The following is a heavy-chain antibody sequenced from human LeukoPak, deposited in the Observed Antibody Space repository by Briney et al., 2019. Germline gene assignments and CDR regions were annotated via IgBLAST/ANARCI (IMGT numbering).Heavy chain of an antibody. CDR3: ARVISSSWYPDY. D-gene: IGHD6-13*01. CDR1: GDSISSGDYS. Sequence: PSETLSLTCVVSGDSISSGDYSWTWIRQPLGKGLEWIGNIYHSGSTYNNPSLKSRVTISVDTSKNQFSLKLSSVTAADTAVYYCARVISSSWYPDYWGQGTLVTVSS. J-gene: IGHJ4*02. CDR2: IYHSGST. V-gene: IGHV4-30-2*01.